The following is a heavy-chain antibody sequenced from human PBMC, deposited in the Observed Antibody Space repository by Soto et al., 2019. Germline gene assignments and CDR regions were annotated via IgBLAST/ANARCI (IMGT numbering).Heavy chain of an antibody. D-gene: IGHD5-18*01. V-gene: IGHV3-15*01. J-gene: IGHJ6*02. CDR2: IKSKTDGGTT. CDR3: TTSIQLWLRYYYYGMDV. CDR1: GFTFSNAW. Sequence: GSLRLSCAASGFTFSNAWMSWVRQAPGKGLEWVGRIKSKTDGGTTDYAAPVKGRFTISRDDSKNTLYLQMNSLKTEDTAVYYCTTSIQLWLRYYYYGMDVWGQGTTVTVSS.